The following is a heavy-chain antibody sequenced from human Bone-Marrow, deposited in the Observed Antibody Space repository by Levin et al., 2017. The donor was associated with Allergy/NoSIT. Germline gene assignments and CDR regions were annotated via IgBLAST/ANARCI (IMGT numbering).Heavy chain of an antibody. V-gene: IGHV3-30-3*01. D-gene: IGHD2-15*01. J-gene: IGHJ4*02. Sequence: GGSLRLSCAASGFIFSTYAMHWVRQAPGKGLDWVAVISYDGSNKKYADSVKGRFTISRDNSKNTLYLKMNSLRAEDTAVYYCARPGCSGSDCYSRPYYFDYWGQGTLVTVSS. CDR2: ISYDGSNK. CDR1: GFIFSTYA. CDR3: ARPGCSGSDCYSRPYYFDY.